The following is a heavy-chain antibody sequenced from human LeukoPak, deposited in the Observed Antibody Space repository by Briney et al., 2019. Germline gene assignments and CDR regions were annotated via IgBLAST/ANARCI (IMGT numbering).Heavy chain of an antibody. V-gene: IGHV3-21*01. D-gene: IGHD2-2*01. J-gene: IGHJ2*01. CDR3: ARITKTVVPAALPNWYFDL. CDR2: ISSSSSYI. CDR1: GFTFSSYS. Sequence: GGSLRLSCAASGFTFSSYSMNWVRQAPGKGLEWVSSISSSSSYIYYADSVKGRFTISRDNAKNSLYLQMNSLRAEDTAVYYCARITKTVVPAALPNWYFDLWGRGTLVTVSS.